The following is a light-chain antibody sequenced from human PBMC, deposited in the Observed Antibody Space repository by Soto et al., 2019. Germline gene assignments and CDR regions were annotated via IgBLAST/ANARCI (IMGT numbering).Light chain of an antibody. CDR1: QSVSSSY. CDR2: GTS. V-gene: IGKV3-20*01. J-gene: IGKJ1*01. Sequence: EIVLTQSPGTLSLSPGERATLSCRASQSVSSSYLAWYQQKSGQAPRLLIYGTSSRATGIPDRFSGSGSGTDFTLTISRVEPEEFAVYYCQQYGRPPATFGQGTKVEVK. CDR3: QQYGRPPAT.